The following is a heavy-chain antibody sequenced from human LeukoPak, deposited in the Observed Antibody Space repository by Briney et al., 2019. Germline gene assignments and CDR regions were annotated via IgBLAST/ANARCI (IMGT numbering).Heavy chain of an antibody. D-gene: IGHD1-14*01. Sequence: TGGSLRLSCVASGFTFSDYGMLWVRQPPGKGLEWVAVISYDGRNEHYADSVKGRFTISRDNSKNTVFLQMNTLRTEDTAVYFCAKDKPIDYWGQGTLDTVSS. V-gene: IGHV3-30*18. CDR1: GFTFSDYG. J-gene: IGHJ4*02. CDR3: AKDKPIDY. CDR2: ISYDGRNE.